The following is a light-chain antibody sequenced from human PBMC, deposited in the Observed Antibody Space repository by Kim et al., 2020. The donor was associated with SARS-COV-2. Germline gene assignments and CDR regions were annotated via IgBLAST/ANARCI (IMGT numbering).Light chain of an antibody. CDR2: GKN. Sequence: SSELTQDPAVSVALGQTIRITCQGDSLTNYYASWYQQKPGQAPVLVIYGKNNRPSGIPDRFSGSISGNPASLTITGTQAEDEADYYCCSRDISGNHYVFGRGTKVTVL. V-gene: IGLV3-19*01. CDR3: CSRDISGNHYV. CDR1: SLTNYY. J-gene: IGLJ1*01.